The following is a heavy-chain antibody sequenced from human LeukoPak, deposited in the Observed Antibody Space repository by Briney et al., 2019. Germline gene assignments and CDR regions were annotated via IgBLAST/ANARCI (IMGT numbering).Heavy chain of an antibody. J-gene: IGHJ4*02. Sequence: SETLSLTCTVSGGSISSYYWSWIRQPPGKGLEWIGYIYYNGSTNYNPSLKSRVTISVDTSKNQFSLKLSSVTAADTAVYYCAKGYSGYDLDYWGQGTLVTVSS. D-gene: IGHD5-12*01. V-gene: IGHV4-59*01. CDR2: IYYNGST. CDR3: AKGYSGYDLDY. CDR1: GGSISSYY.